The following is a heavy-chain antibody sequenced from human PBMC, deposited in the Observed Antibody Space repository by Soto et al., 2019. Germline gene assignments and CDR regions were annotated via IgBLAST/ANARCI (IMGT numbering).Heavy chain of an antibody. CDR2: IYHSGST. V-gene: IGHV4-30-2*01. J-gene: IGHJ6*02. CDR3: ARRRGFPYYYGMDV. D-gene: IGHD5-12*01. CDR1: GGSISGGGYS. Sequence: PSETLSLTCAVSGGSISGGGYSWSWIRQPPGKGLEWIGYIYHSGSTYYNPSLKSRVTISVDRSKNQFSLKLSSVTAADTAVYYCARRRGFPYYYGMDVWGQGTTVTVS.